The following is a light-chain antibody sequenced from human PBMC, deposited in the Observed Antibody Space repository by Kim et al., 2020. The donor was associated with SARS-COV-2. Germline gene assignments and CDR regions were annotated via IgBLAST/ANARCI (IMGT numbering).Light chain of an antibody. J-gene: IGKJ2*02. Sequence: EIVMTQSPATLSVSPGDRATLSCRASQNINSDLAWYQQKPGQAPRLLIYGASTRATGIPARFSGSGSGTEFTLTISSLQSEDFAVYSCQQYSNWPRTFGQGTKLEI. CDR3: QQYSNWPRT. CDR1: QNINSD. CDR2: GAS. V-gene: IGKV3-15*01.